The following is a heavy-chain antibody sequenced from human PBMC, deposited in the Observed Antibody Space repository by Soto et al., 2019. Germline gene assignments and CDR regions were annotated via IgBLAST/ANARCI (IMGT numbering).Heavy chain of an antibody. CDR1: GFTFSSYG. J-gene: IGHJ4*02. V-gene: IGHV3-30*18. CDR3: AKGGRMVRGVINLDY. D-gene: IGHD3-10*01. CDR2: ISYDGSNK. Sequence: QVQLVESGGGVVQPGRSLRLSCAASGFTFSSYGMHWVRQAPGKGLEWVAVISYDGSNKYYADSVKGRFTISRDNSKNTLYLQMNSLRAEDTAVYYCAKGGRMVRGVINLDYWGQGTLVTVSS.